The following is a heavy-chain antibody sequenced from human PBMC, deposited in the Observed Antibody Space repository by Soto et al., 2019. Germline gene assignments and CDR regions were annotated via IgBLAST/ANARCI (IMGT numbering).Heavy chain of an antibody. Sequence: SETLSLTCTVSGGSISSYYWIWIRQPPGKGLEWIGYIYHSGSTYYNPSLKSRVTISVDRSKNQFSLKLSSVTAADTAVYYCARGPPFLPWGQGTLVTVSS. CDR1: GGSISSYY. D-gene: IGHD3-3*02. CDR2: IYHSGST. J-gene: IGHJ5*02. CDR3: ARGPPFLP. V-gene: IGHV4-59*12.